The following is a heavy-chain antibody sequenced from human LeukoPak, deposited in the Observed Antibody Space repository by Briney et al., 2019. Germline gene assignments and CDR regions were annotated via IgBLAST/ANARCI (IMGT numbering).Heavy chain of an antibody. Sequence: GGSLRLSCAVSGFTFSGFWMSWSRQAPGKGLEWVASINSDGSEGYYADVVKGRFTISRDNAKNSLYLQMNSLRAEDTAVYYCARGTNWSPLDFDHWGQGTLVTVSS. D-gene: IGHD1-20*01. CDR1: GFTFSGFW. V-gene: IGHV3-7*01. J-gene: IGHJ4*02. CDR2: INSDGSEG. CDR3: ARGTNWSPLDFDH.